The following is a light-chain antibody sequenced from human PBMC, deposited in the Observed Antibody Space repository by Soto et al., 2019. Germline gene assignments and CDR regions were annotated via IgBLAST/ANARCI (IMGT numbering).Light chain of an antibody. J-gene: IGLJ2*01. V-gene: IGLV2-14*01. CDR2: EVS. Sequence: QPVLTQPASVSGSPGQSITISCTGTSSDVGGYNYVSWYQQHPGKAPKLMIYEVSNRPSGVSNRFSGSKSGNTASLTISGLQAEDEADYYCSSYTSSSLPVFGGGTKLTVL. CDR1: SSDVGGYNY. CDR3: SSYTSSSLPV.